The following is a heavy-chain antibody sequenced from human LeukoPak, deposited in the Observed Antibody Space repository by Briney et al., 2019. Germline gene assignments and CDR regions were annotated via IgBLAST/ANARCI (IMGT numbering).Heavy chain of an antibody. V-gene: IGHV3-15*01. CDR2: IKTKTDGGTT. D-gene: IGHD3-10*01. Sequence: GGSLRLSCAASGFTFSDAWMSWVRQAPGMGLEWVGRIKTKTDGGTTEYAAPVKGRFTISRDDSKTTLYLQMNSLKTEDTAVYYCATLTVRGVINIWGQGTLVTVSS. CDR3: ATLTVRGVINI. CDR1: GFTFSDAW. J-gene: IGHJ4*02.